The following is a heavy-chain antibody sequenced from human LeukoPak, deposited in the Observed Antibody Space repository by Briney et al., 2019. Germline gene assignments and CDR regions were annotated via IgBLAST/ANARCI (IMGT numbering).Heavy chain of an antibody. CDR2: MNPNSCNT. CDR1: GYTFTSYG. V-gene: IGHV1-8*01. Sequence: ASVKVSCKASGYTFTSYGINWVRQATGQGLEWMGWMNPNSCNTGYAQKFQGRVTMTRNTSISTAYMELSSLRSEDTAVYYCARATGYCSGGSCRNWFDPWGQGTLVTVSS. D-gene: IGHD2-15*01. J-gene: IGHJ5*02. CDR3: ARATGYCSGGSCRNWFDP.